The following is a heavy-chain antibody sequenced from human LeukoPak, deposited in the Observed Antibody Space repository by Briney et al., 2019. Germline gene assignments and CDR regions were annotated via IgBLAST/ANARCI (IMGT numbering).Heavy chain of an antibody. D-gene: IGHD5-24*01. CDR3: ARLSRDGYNSDAFDI. J-gene: IGHJ3*02. V-gene: IGHV4-39*01. Sequence: SETLSLTCTVSGGSISSSSYYWGWIRQPPGKGLEWIGSIYYSGSTYYNPSLKSRVTISVDTSKNQFSLKLSSVTAADTAVCYCARLSRDGYNSDAFDIWGQGTIVTVSS. CDR2: IYYSGST. CDR1: GGSISSSSYY.